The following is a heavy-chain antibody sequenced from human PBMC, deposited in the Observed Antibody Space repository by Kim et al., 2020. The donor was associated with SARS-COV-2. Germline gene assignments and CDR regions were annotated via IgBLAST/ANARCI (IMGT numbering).Heavy chain of an antibody. CDR3: AREDCSGGSCAFDP. Sequence: GGSLRLSCAASGFTFSSYWMHWLRQAPGKGLMWVSRINGDGSDTAYADSVKGRFTISRDNAKNTLYLQMNSLRAEDTALYYCAREDCSGGSCAFDPWGQGTLVTVSS. D-gene: IGHD2-15*01. J-gene: IGHJ5*02. CDR1: GFTFSSYW. CDR2: INGDGSDT. V-gene: IGHV3-74*01.